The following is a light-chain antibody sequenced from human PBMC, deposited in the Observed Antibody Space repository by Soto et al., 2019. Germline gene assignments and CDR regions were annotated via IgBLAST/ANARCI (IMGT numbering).Light chain of an antibody. CDR3: QQYGSSPLYT. J-gene: IGKJ2*01. CDR1: QSVSSSY. V-gene: IGKV3-20*01. Sequence: ESVWTQSPGTLSLSPGERATLSCRASQSVSSSYLAWYQQKPGQAPRLLIYGASSRATGIPDRFRGSGSGTDFTLTICRLEPEDFAVYYWQQYGSSPLYTFGQGTKLEIK. CDR2: GAS.